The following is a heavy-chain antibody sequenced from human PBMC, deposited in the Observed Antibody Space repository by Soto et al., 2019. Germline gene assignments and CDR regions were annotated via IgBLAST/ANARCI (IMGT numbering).Heavy chain of an antibody. CDR1: GVSISRSSYY. Sequence: PSETLSLTCTVSGVSISRSSYYWGWIRQPPGKGLEWIGSIYYSGSTYYNPSLKSRVTISVDTSKNQFSLKLSSVTAADTAVFYCARQPRELPWGDYYGMDVWGQGTTVTVSS. CDR3: ARQPRELPWGDYYGMDV. J-gene: IGHJ6*02. V-gene: IGHV4-39*01. D-gene: IGHD1-26*01. CDR2: IYYSGST.